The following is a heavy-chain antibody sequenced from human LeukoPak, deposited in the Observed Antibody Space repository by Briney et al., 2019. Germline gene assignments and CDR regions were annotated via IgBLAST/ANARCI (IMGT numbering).Heavy chain of an antibody. V-gene: IGHV3-53*01. D-gene: IGHD5-24*01. Sequence: GGSLRLSCAASGFTVSSDYMNWVRQAPGKGLEWVSVIYGGGNIYYADSVKGRFTISRDNSKNTLYLQMNSLRAEDTAVYYCARGAGYNYPYYFDYWGQGTLVTVSS. CDR3: ARGAGYNYPYYFDY. J-gene: IGHJ4*02. CDR2: IYGGGNI. CDR1: GFTVSSDY.